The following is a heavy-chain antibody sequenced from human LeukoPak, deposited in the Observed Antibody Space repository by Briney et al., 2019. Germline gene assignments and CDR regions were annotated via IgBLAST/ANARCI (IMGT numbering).Heavy chain of an antibody. J-gene: IGHJ4*02. V-gene: IGHV4-61*02. D-gene: IGHD3-16*01. Sequence: PSQTLSLTCTVSGASISSGSYYSSWLPPPAGEGLEWFGRIYTSGSSNYNPSLKRRATTSVDTSKNQCPLKLNPLTAQLTAVYYCARDGGYEDLDYWGQGTLVTVSS. CDR1: GASISSGSYY. CDR3: ARDGGYEDLDY. CDR2: IYTSGSS.